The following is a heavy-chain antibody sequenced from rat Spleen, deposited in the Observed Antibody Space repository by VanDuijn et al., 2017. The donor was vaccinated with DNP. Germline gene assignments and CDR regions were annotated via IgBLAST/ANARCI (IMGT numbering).Heavy chain of an antibody. V-gene: IGHV5S13*01. CDR2: IGPDGHIT. J-gene: IGHJ3*01. Sequence: VQLKESGPGLVQPSQTLSLTCTVSGFSLTSYGVSWVRQPPGKGLEWIASIGPDGHITYYRDSVKGRFTISRDNAKNTLYLQMNSLRSEDTATYYCTLDGDPTTTGAYWGQGTLVTVSS. D-gene: IGHD1-5*01. CDR1: GFSLTSYG. CDR3: TLDGDPTTTGAY.